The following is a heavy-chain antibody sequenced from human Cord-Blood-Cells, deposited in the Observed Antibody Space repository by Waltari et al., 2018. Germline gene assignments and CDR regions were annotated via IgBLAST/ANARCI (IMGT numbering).Heavy chain of an antibody. Sequence: QVQLVQSGAEVKKPGSSVKVSCKASGGTLSSYAISWVRQAPGQGLEWMGGIIPIIGTANYAQKVQGRVTSTADKSTSTAYMELSSLRSEDTAVYYCARGPARFVWFDPWGQGTLVTVSS. CDR2: IIPIIGTA. CDR3: ARGPARFVWFDP. D-gene: IGHD2-2*01. CDR1: GGTLSSYA. V-gene: IGHV1-69*06. J-gene: IGHJ5*02.